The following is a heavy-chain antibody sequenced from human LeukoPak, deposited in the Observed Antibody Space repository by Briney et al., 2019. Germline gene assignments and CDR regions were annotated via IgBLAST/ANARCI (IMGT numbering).Heavy chain of an antibody. Sequence: PSETLSLTCTVSGGSISSYYWNWIRQPAGKGLEWIGRFYTSESTKYNPSLQSRVTMSVDTSKNQFFLKLSSVTAADTAVYYCARGRNIWFGELLVDYWGQGTLVTVSS. V-gene: IGHV4-4*07. CDR2: FYTSEST. D-gene: IGHD3-10*01. J-gene: IGHJ4*02. CDR1: GGSISSYY. CDR3: ARGRNIWFGELLVDY.